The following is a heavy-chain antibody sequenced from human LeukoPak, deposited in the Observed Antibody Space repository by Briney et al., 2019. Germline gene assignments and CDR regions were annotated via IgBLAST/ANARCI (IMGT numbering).Heavy chain of an antibody. CDR3: ARVAARPPRQPDEFDY. CDR1: GYTFTSYD. V-gene: IGHV1-8*01. J-gene: IGHJ4*02. CDR2: MNPNSGNT. D-gene: IGHD6-6*01. Sequence: GASVKVSCKASGYTFTSYDINWVRQATGQGLEWMGWMNPNSGNTGYAQKFQGRVTITADESTSTAYMELSSLRSEDTAVYYCARVAARPPRQPDEFDYWGQGTLVTVSS.